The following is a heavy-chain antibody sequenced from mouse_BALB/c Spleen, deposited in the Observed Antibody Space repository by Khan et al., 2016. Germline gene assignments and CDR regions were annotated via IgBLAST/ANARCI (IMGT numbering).Heavy chain of an antibody. D-gene: IGHD1-1*01. J-gene: IGHJ2*01. CDR3: ARIKKIVATYFDY. CDR2: TNPTNGRT. CDR1: GYTFTSYW. V-gene: IGHV1S81*02. Sequence: QVQLKQSGAELVKAGASVKMSCKASGYTFTSYWMHWVKQRLGQGLEWFAETNPTNGRTYYNEKFKSKATLTVEKSSSTAYILLSGPTFEDSAVYSCARIKKIVATYFDYWGQGTTLTVSS.